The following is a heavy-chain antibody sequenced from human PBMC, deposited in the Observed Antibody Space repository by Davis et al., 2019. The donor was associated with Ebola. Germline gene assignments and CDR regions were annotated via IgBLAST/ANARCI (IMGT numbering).Heavy chain of an antibody. V-gene: IGHV3-53*01. D-gene: IGHD1-1*01. J-gene: IGHJ4*02. CDR3: ARAQFPTTSDH. CDR1: GFTVSSNY. Sequence: GESLKISCAASGFTVSSNYMSWVRQAPGRGLEWISVIYAGGNTYYADSVKGRFTISRDNAKNSLYLQMSSLRAEDTAVYYCARAQFPTTSDHWGQGTLVTVSS. CDR2: IYAGGNT.